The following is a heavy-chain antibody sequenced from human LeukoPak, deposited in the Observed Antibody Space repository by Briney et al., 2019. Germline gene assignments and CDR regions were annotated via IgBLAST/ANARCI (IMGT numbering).Heavy chain of an antibody. CDR1: GFTVSSNY. V-gene: IGHV3-53*01. J-gene: IGHJ4*02. CDR3: ARGDDFWSGYSFDY. CDR2: IYSGGST. Sequence: SGGSLRLSCAASGFTVSSNYMSWVRQAPGKGLEWVSVIYSGGSTYYADSVKGRFTISRDNSKNTLYLQMNSLRAEDTAVYYCARGDDFWSGYSFDYWGQGTLVTVSS. D-gene: IGHD3-3*01.